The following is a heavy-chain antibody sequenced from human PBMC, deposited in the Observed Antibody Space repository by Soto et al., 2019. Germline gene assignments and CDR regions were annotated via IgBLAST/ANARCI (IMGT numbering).Heavy chain of an antibody. CDR3: ARVTIPYWYFDL. CDR2: IYYSGST. D-gene: IGHD4-17*01. CDR1: GGSISSYY. Sequence: SETLSLTCTVSGGSISSYYWSWIRQPPGKGLEWIGYIYYSGSTNYNPSLKSRVTISVDTSKNQFSLKLSSVTAADTAVYYCARVTIPYWYFDLWGRGTLVTVSS. V-gene: IGHV4-59*01. J-gene: IGHJ2*01.